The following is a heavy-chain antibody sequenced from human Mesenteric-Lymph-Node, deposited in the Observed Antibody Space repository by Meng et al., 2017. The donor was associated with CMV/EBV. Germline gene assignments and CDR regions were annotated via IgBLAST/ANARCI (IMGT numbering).Heavy chain of an antibody. D-gene: IGHD2-21*01. CDR2: IYYSGST. J-gene: IGHJ3*02. CDR1: GGSISSYY. Sequence: SETLSLTCTVSGGSISSYYWSWIRQPPGKGLEWIGYIYYSGSTNYNPSLKSRVTLSVDTSKNQFSLKLSSVTAADTAVYYCARDVCGGDCHHGAFDIWGQGTMVTVSS. CDR3: ARDVCGGDCHHGAFDI. V-gene: IGHV4-59*01.